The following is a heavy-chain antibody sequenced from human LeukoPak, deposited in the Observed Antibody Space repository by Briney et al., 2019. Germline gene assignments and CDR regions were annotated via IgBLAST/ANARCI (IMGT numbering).Heavy chain of an antibody. V-gene: IGHV4-39*01. CDR3: AIRGYSYVRDAFDI. Sequence: KSSETLFLTCSVPGGSISSSIYYWGSIRQPPGKGLDRTGSIYSNGSPNYIRALKSRVAISVDTSKNRFSLKRSSVTGADTTVYYCAIRGYSYVRDAFDIWGQGTMVTVSS. CDR2: IYSNGSP. J-gene: IGHJ3*02. D-gene: IGHD5-18*01. CDR1: GGSISSSIYY.